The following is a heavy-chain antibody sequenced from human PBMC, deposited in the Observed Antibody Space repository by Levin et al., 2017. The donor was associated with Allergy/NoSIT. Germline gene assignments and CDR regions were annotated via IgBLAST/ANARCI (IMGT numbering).Heavy chain of an antibody. V-gene: IGHV5-51*01. CDR3: ARAHSSGWSWGGFDY. CDR1: GYSFTSYW. CDR2: IYPGDSDT. Sequence: NLGESLKISCKGSGYSFTSYWIGWVRQMPGKGLEWMGIIYPGDSDTRYSPSFQGQVTISADKSISTAYLQWSSLKASDTAMYYCARAHSSGWSWGGFDYWGQGTLVTVSS. D-gene: IGHD6-19*01. J-gene: IGHJ4*02.